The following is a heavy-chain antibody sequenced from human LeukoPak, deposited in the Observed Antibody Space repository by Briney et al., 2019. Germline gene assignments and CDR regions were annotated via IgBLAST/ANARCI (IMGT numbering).Heavy chain of an antibody. CDR1: GFTFSSYS. J-gene: IGHJ4*02. CDR3: ARERRRRITIFGVALLDY. V-gene: IGHV3-21*01. D-gene: IGHD3-3*01. Sequence: PGGSLRLSCAASGFTFSSYSMNWVRQAPGKGLEWVSSISSSSSYIYYADSVKGRFTISRDNAKNSLYLQMNSLRAEDTAVYYCARERRRRITIFGVALLDYWGQGTLVTVSS. CDR2: ISSSSSYI.